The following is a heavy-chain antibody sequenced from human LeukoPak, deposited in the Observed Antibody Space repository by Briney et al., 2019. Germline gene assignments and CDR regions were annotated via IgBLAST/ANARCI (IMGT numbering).Heavy chain of an antibody. Sequence: GASVKVSCKASGYRFTGYYIHWVRQAPGQGLEWMGRINPHSGDTTYAQKFHGRVTLTTDTSISTAYMELGRLRYDDTAVYYCARYESGHWFDPWGQGSLVTVSS. J-gene: IGHJ5*02. CDR2: INPHSGDT. CDR3: ARYESGHWFDP. D-gene: IGHD3-16*01. V-gene: IGHV1-2*06. CDR1: GYRFTGYY.